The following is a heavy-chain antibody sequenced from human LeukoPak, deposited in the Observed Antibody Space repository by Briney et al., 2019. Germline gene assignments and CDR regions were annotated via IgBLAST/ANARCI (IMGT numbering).Heavy chain of an antibody. Sequence: ASVKVSCKASGYTFTGYYMHWVRQAPGQGLEGMGWINPNSGGTDYAQKFQGRVTMTRDTSISTAYMELSRLRSNDTAVYYCARDLHFADSSGDWGQGTLVTVSS. J-gene: IGHJ4*02. V-gene: IGHV1-2*02. CDR3: ARDLHFADSSGD. D-gene: IGHD3-22*01. CDR2: INPNSGGT. CDR1: GYTFTGYY.